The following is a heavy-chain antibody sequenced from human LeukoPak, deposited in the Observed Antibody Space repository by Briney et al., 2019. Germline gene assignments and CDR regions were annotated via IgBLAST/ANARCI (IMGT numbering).Heavy chain of an antibody. CDR2: IYSGGST. CDR1: GFTVSSNY. J-gene: IGHJ4*02. CDR3: SRDFSEYSGSYYSDY. V-gene: IGHV3-53*01. D-gene: IGHD1-26*01. Sequence: GGSLRLSRAASGFTVSSNYMSWVRQAPGKGLEWVSVIYSGGSTYYADSVKGRFTISRDNSKNTLYLQMNSLRAEDTAVYYCSRDFSEYSGSYYSDYWGQGTLVTVSS.